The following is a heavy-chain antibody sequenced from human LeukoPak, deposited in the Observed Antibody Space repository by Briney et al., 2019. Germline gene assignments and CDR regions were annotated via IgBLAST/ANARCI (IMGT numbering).Heavy chain of an antibody. D-gene: IGHD3-10*01. CDR2: ISYGGSNK. V-gene: IGHV3-30*18. Sequence: GGSLRLSCAASGFTFSSYGMHWVRQAPGKGLEWVAVISYGGSNKYYADSVKGRFTISRDNSKNTLYLQMNSLRAEDTAVYYCAKGQYDTMVRFGMDVWGQGTTVTVSS. CDR1: GFTFSSYG. CDR3: AKGQYDTMVRFGMDV. J-gene: IGHJ6*02.